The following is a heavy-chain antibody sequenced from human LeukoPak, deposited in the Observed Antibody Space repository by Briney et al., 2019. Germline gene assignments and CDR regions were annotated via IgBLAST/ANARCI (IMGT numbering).Heavy chain of an antibody. V-gene: IGHV3-30*02. CDR3: AKGGSSSWDYFDH. CDR1: GFTFSSYG. J-gene: IGHJ4*02. D-gene: IGHD6-13*01. CDR2: IRYDGSNK. Sequence: GGSLRLSCGASGFTFSSYGMHWVRQAPGKGLEWVAFIRYDGSNKYYADSVKGRFTISRDNSKNTLYLQMNSLRAEDTAVYYCAKGGSSSWDYFDHWGQGTLVTVSS.